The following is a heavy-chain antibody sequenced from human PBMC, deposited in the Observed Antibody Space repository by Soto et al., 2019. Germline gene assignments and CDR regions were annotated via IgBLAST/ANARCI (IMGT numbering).Heavy chain of an antibody. V-gene: IGHV4-31*03. J-gene: IGHJ4*02. Sequence: QVQLQESGPGLVKPSQTLSLTCTVSGGSISSGGYYWSWIRQHPGKGLEWIGYIYYSGSTYYNPSLKSRVTISVDTSKNQFSLKLSSVTAADTAVCYCARVDTSMGATCVSYWGQGTLVTVSS. CDR2: IYYSGST. CDR1: GGSISSGGYY. D-gene: IGHD1-26*01. CDR3: ARVDTSMGATCVSY.